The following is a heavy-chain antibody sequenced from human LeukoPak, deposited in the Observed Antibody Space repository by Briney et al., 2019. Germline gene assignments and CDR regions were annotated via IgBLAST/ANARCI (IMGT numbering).Heavy chain of an antibody. J-gene: IGHJ3*02. Sequence: GASVKVSCKASGYTFTSYGISWVRQAPGQGLEWMGWISAYNGNTNYAQKLRGRVTMTTDTSTSTAYMELRSLRSDDTAVYYCARERRSVGYCSSTSCLLDAFDIWGQGTMVTVSS. CDR2: ISAYNGNT. D-gene: IGHD2-2*03. CDR3: ARERRSVGYCSSTSCLLDAFDI. CDR1: GYTFTSYG. V-gene: IGHV1-18*01.